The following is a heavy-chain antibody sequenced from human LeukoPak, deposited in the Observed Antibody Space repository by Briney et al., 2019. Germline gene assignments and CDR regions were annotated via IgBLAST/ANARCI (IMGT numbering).Heavy chain of an antibody. D-gene: IGHD3-3*01. CDR1: GYSFTSYW. J-gene: IGHJ5*02. Sequence: KFGESLKISCKGSGYSFTSYWIGWVRQMPGKGLEWMGIIYPDDSDTRYSPSFQGQVTISADKSISTAYLQWSSLKASDTAIYYCARLSIQDSSRWSDPWGQGTLVTVSS. CDR3: ARLSIQDSSRWSDP. V-gene: IGHV5-51*01. CDR2: IYPDDSDT.